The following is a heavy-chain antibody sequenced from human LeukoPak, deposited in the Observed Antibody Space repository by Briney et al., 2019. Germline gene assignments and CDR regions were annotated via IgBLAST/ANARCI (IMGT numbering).Heavy chain of an antibody. CDR1: GGSISSSSYY. J-gene: IGHJ3*02. CDR3: ARQINSGSYLGAFDI. Sequence: PSETLSLTCTVSGGSISSSSYYWGWIRQPPRKGLEWIGSIYYSGSTYYNPSLKSRVTISVDTSKNQFSLKLSSVTAADTAVYYCARQINSGSYLGAFDIWGQGTMVTVSS. V-gene: IGHV4-39*01. CDR2: IYYSGST. D-gene: IGHD1-26*01.